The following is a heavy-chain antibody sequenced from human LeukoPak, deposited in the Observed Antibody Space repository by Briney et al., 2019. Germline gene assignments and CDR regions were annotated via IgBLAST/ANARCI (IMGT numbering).Heavy chain of an antibody. D-gene: IGHD2-2*02. J-gene: IGHJ3*02. Sequence: GESLKISCKGSGYSFTNYWIGWVRQMPGKGLEWMGLIYPGDSDTRYSPSFQGQVTISADKSISTAYLQWSSLMASDTAIYFCARRDKYCTSTGCYKDAFDIRGQGTMVTVSS. CDR1: GYSFTNYW. CDR2: IYPGDSDT. V-gene: IGHV5-51*01. CDR3: ARRDKYCTSTGCYKDAFDI.